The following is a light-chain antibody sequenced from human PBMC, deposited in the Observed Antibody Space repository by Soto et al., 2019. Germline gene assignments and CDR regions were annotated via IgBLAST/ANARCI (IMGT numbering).Light chain of an antibody. CDR1: SSDVGAYSY. V-gene: IGLV2-14*01. CDR2: EVT. J-gene: IGLJ1*01. CDR3: SSYTNTDSYV. Sequence: QSVLTQPASVSGSPGQSITISCTGTSSDVGAYSYLSWYQQHPGKAPKVIIYEVTNRPSGVSSRFSGSKSGNTASLTIYGLQAEDKADYYCSSYTNTDSYVFGTGTKVTVL.